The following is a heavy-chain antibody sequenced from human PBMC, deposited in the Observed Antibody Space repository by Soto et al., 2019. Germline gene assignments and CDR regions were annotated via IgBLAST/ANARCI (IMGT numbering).Heavy chain of an antibody. CDR2: IFWDDDK. Sequence: QITLRESGPTLVKPTQPLTLTCTFSGFSLSTSGVGVGWIRQPPGKALEWLGIIFWDDDKRYRPSLKRRVSITKDTSKNQLVLTMTNMDPVDTATYYCAHLAWKEMWPRAPVVNWGQGTPVTVSS. CDR3: AHLAWKEMWPRAPVVN. J-gene: IGHJ4*02. D-gene: IGHD1-1*01. V-gene: IGHV2-5*02. CDR1: GFSLSTSGVG.